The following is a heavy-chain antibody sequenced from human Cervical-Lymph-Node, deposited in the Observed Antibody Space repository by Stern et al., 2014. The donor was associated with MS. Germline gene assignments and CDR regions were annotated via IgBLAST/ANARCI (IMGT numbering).Heavy chain of an antibody. D-gene: IGHD1-26*01. CDR2: LSSRSTTI. V-gene: IGHV3-48*01. Sequence: EDQLVESGGGLVQPGGSLRLSCAASGFTFSSYSMNWVRQAPGKGLEWVSYLSSRSTTIYYADSVKGRFTFSRDNAKNSLYLQMNSLRAEDTAMYYCARSGSYYSVPFDYWGQGTLVTVSS. CDR3: ARSGSYYSVPFDY. CDR1: GFTFSSYS. J-gene: IGHJ4*02.